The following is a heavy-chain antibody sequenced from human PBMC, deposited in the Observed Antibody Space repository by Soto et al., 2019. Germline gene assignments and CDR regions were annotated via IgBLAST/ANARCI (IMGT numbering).Heavy chain of an antibody. V-gene: IGHV3-20*04. D-gene: IGHD2-2*01. Sequence: EVELVESGGGVVRPGGSLRLSCAASGFTFDGYAMSWVRQGPGKGLEWVASINGNGGSTTYADSVKGRFTITRDNAKNPLYLQVNSLRAGDTCWYYCARCRRTLCYVLATFDYWGQGTLVTVSS. CDR2: INGNGGST. J-gene: IGHJ4*02. CDR3: ARCRRTLCYVLATFDY. CDR1: GFTFDGYA.